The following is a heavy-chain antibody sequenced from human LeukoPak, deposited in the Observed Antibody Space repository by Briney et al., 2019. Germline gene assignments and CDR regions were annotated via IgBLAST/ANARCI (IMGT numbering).Heavy chain of an antibody. CDR1: GYSISSGYY. J-gene: IGHJ4*02. V-gene: IGHV4-61*01. CDR2: IYYSGST. CDR3: ARGEDTEPVEFDY. D-gene: IGHD2-15*01. Sequence: PSETLSLTCTVSGYSISSGYYWSWIRQPPGKGLEWIGYIYYSGSTNYNPSLKSRVTISVDTSKNQFSLKLSSVTAADTAVYYCARGEDTEPVEFDYWGQGTLVTVSS.